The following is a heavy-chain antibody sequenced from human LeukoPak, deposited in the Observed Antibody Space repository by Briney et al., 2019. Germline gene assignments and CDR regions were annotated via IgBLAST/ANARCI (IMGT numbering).Heavy chain of an antibody. CDR3: ARWGSSWTFHDY. CDR2: ISAYNGYT. D-gene: IGHD2-2*01. J-gene: IGHJ4*02. CDR1: GYTFTSYG. Sequence: ASVKVSCKASGYTFTSYGISWVRQAPGQGLEWMGWISAYNGYTNHAQKLQGRVTMTTDTSTSTAYMELRSLRSDDTAVYYCARWGSSWTFHDYWGQGTLVTVSS. V-gene: IGHV1-18*01.